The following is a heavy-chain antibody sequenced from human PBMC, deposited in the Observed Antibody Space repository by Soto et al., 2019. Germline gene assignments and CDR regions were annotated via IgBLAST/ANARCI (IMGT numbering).Heavy chain of an antibody. CDR3: ARDPSHGSGSYLDY. V-gene: IGHV3-33*01. J-gene: IGHJ4*02. CDR2: IWYDGSNK. CDR1: GFAFSNYG. Sequence: GGSLRLSCAASGFAFSNYGMHWVRQAPGKGLEWVAVIWYDGSNKYYADSVKGRFTISRDNSKNTLYVQMNSLRAEDTAVYYCARDPSHGSGSYLDYWGQGTLVTVSS. D-gene: IGHD3-10*01.